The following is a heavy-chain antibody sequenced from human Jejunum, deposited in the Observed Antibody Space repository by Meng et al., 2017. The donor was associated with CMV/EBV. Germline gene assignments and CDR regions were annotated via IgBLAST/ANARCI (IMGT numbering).Heavy chain of an antibody. Sequence: HLQEPRPGLGNPPPTLPPTCTAPGGSISSGDYFWSWIRQPPGKGLEWIGYIYYSGSTYYNPSLKSRVTISVDMSKNQFSLKLNSVTAADTAVYYCATRTPESGGYYYGVFDYWGQGTLVTVSS. V-gene: IGHV4-30-4*08. J-gene: IGHJ4*02. CDR3: ATRTPESGGYYYGVFDY. D-gene: IGHD3-22*01. CDR2: IYYSGST. CDR1: GGSISSGDYF.